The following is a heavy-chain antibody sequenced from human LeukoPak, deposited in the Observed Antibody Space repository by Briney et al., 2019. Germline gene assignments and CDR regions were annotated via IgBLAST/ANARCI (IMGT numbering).Heavy chain of an antibody. J-gene: IGHJ4*02. CDR1: GGSFSGYY. Sequence: SETLSLTCAVYGGSFSGYYWSWIRQPPGKGLEWIGEINHSGSTNYNPSLKSRVTISVDTSKNQFSLKLSSVTAADTAVYYCARVGGWSRDYWGQGTLVTVSS. CDR2: INHSGST. CDR3: ARVGGWSRDY. V-gene: IGHV4-34*01. D-gene: IGHD6-19*01.